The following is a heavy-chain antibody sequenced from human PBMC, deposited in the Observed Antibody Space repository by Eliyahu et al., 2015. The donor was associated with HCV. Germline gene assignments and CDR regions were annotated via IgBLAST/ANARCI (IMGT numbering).Heavy chain of an antibody. CDR2: INPSGGST. CDR1: GYTFTSYY. D-gene: IGHD5-24*01. J-gene: IGHJ4*02. Sequence: QVQLVQSGAEVKKPGASVKVSCXAXGYTFTSYYMHWXRQAPGXGLXWXGIINPSGGSTSYAQKFQGRVTMTXDTSTSTVYMELSSLRSEDTAVYYCARASLGRDGYNFPDYWGQGTLVTVSS. CDR3: ARASLGRDGYNFPDY. V-gene: IGHV1-46*01.